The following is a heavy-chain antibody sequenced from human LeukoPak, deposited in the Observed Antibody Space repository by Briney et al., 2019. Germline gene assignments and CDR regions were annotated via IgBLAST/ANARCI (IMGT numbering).Heavy chain of an antibody. J-gene: IGHJ4*02. CDR3: ARASNYDILTENRYYFDY. CDR1: GFTLDDYA. CDR2: ISWNSGSI. Sequence: PGRSLRLSCAASGFTLDDYAMHWVRQAPGKGLEWVSGISWNSGSIGYADSVKGRFTISRDNAKNSLYLQMNSLRAEDTAVYYCARASNYDILTENRYYFDYWGQGTLVTVSS. V-gene: IGHV3-9*01. D-gene: IGHD3-9*01.